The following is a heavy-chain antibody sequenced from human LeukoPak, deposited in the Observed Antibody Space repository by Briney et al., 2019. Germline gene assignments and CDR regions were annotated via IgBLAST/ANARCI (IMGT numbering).Heavy chain of an antibody. CDR2: IYISGST. Sequence: SETLSLTCTVSGGSISSYYWNWIRQPAGKGLEWIGRIYISGSTNYNPSLKSRVTMSVDTSKNQFSLKLSSVTAADTAVYFCARGRVSSSTWYSTYYYYFYMDVWGKGTTVTVSS. V-gene: IGHV4-4*07. D-gene: IGHD6-13*01. CDR3: ARGRVSSSTWYSTYYYYFYMDV. J-gene: IGHJ6*03. CDR1: GGSISSYY.